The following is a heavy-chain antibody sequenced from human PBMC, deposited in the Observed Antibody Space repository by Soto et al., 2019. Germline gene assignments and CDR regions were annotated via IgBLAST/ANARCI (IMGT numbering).Heavy chain of an antibody. V-gene: IGHV3-33*01. Sequence: QVQLVESGGGVVQPGRSLRLSCAASGFTFSSYGMHWVRQAPGKGLEWVAVIWYDGSNKYYADSVKGRFTISRDNSKNTLYLQMNSLRAEDTAVYYCARGGLGNYYGMDVWGQGTTVTVSS. CDR2: IWYDGSNK. D-gene: IGHD2-15*01. J-gene: IGHJ6*02. CDR3: ARGGLGNYYGMDV. CDR1: GFTFSSYG.